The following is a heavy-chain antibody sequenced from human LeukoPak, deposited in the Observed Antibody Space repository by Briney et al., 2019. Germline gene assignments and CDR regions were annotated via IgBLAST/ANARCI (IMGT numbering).Heavy chain of an antibody. CDR3: TREITVSVGNNWFDP. CDR2: ISAYNGNT. CDR1: GYTFTSYG. J-gene: IGHJ5*02. D-gene: IGHD2-8*01. V-gene: IGHV1-18*01. Sequence: ASVKVSCKASGYTFTSYGISWVRQAPGQGLEWMGWISAYNGNTNYAQKLQGRVTMTTDTSTSTAYMELRSLRSDDTAVYYCTREITVSVGNNWFDPWGQGTLVTVSS.